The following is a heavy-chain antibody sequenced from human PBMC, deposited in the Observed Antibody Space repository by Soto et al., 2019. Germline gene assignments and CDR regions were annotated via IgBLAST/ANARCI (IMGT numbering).Heavy chain of an antibody. D-gene: IGHD3-16*01. Sequence: QVQLVESGGGVVQPGRSLRLSCVASGFSFSSYDMNWVRQAPGTGLEWVALMSYDGSKKYYGDSVRGRLTISRDNSKNTLYLQMDHLRPEDTAIYYCAKDLKPGSRWSLGGVEHCMDVWGRGTTVSVSS. CDR3: AKDLKPGSRWSLGGVEHCMDV. CDR2: MSYDGSKK. V-gene: IGHV3-30*18. CDR1: GFSFSSYD. J-gene: IGHJ6*03.